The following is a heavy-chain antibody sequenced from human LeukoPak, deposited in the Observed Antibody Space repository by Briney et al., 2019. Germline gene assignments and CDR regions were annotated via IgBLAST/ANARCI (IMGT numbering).Heavy chain of an antibody. CDR1: GFTVSSNY. CDR3: ARGNDHGDCWIDY. D-gene: IGHD4-17*01. CDR2: IKEDGSEK. J-gene: IGHJ4*02. Sequence: GGSLRLSCAASGFTVSSNYMSWVRQAPGKGLEWVANIKEDGSEKYYLDSVKGRFTISRDNAKNSLYLQINSLRAEDTAMYYCARGNDHGDCWIDYWGQGTLVTVSS. V-gene: IGHV3-7*03.